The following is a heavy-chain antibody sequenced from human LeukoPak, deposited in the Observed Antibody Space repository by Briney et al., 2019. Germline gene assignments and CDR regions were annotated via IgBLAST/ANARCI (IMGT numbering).Heavy chain of an antibody. CDR3: ARHTDSSGYYY. V-gene: IGHV5-51*01. CDR2: IYPGDSDT. D-gene: IGHD3-22*01. J-gene: IGHJ4*02. CDR1: GYSFTSYW. Sequence: GESLKISCKGSGYSFTSYWIGWVRQMPGKGLEWIGIIYPGDSDTRYSRSFEGQVTISADKSISTAYLQWSSMKASDTAMYYCARHTDSSGYYYWGQGNLVTVSS.